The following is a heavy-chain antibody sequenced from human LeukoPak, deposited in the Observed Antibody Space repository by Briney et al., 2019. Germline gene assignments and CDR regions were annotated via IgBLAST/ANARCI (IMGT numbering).Heavy chain of an antibody. CDR2: ISSGSSYI. CDR3: ARETTVIKKIDY. Sequence: GGSLRLSCAASGFTFSSYGMHWVRQAPGKGLEWVSSISSGSSYIYYADSVKGRFTMSRDNAKNSLYLQMNSLRDEDTALYYCARETTVIKKIDYWGQGTLVTVSS. D-gene: IGHD4-17*01. J-gene: IGHJ4*02. V-gene: IGHV3-21*01. CDR1: GFTFSSYG.